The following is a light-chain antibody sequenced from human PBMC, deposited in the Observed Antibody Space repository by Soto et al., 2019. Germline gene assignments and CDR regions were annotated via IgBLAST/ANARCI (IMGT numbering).Light chain of an antibody. CDR2: GAS. CDR3: QQYNDWQA. J-gene: IGKJ1*01. V-gene: IGKV3-15*01. Sequence: EIVMTQSPSTLSVSPGERATVSCRTSQSGSRNLAWFQQKPGQAPRLLIYGASTRASGIPARFSGSGSGTEFTLTISSLQSEDFAVYYCQQYNDWQAFGQGTRVEIK. CDR1: QSGSRN.